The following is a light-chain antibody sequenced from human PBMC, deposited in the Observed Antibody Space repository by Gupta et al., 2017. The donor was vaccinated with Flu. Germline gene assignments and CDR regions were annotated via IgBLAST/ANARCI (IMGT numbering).Light chain of an antibody. Sequence: IQMTQSPSSLSASVGDRVTITCRASQSVSSFLNWYQQKPGKAPNLLIYAASSLQTGVPSRFSGSGSGTDFTLTISGLQPEDSATYYCQQTYLTSVTFVQGTKMEIK. V-gene: IGKV1-39*01. CDR2: AAS. CDR1: QSVSSF. CDR3: QQTYLTSVT. J-gene: IGKJ2*01.